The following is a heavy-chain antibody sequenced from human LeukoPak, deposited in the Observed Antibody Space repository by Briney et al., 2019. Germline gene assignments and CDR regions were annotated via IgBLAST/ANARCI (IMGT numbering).Heavy chain of an antibody. Sequence: ASVKVSCTASGYTFTGDYIHWVRQAPGQGLEWMGWINPNSGGTNYAEKFQGRVTMTRDTSISTAYMELSRLRSDDTAVYYCARFYDSTGYFLDYWGQGTLVTVSS. V-gene: IGHV1-2*02. D-gene: IGHD3-22*01. CDR3: ARFYDSTGYFLDY. CDR1: GYTFTGDY. J-gene: IGHJ4*02. CDR2: INPNSGGT.